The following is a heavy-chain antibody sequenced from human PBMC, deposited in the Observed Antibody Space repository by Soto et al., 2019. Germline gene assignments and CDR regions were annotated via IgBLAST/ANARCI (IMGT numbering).Heavy chain of an antibody. Sequence: EXLKSSGKCSGYXFTSYLVVWVRHMPGKGLEWIGIIYPGYSDTRYSPSFQGQVTISADKSISTAYLQWSSLKASDTAMYYCARHWAHNSSPDYWGQGTLGTVSS. J-gene: IGHJ4*02. CDR2: IYPGYSDT. V-gene: IGHV5-51*01. D-gene: IGHD6-19*01. CDR3: ARHWAHNSSPDY. CDR1: GYXFTSYL.